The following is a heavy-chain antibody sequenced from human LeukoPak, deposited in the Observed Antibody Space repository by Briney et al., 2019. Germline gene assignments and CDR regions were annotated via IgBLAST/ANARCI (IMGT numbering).Heavy chain of an antibody. CDR1: GGSISSYY. Sequence: SETLSLTCTVSGGSISSYYWSWIRQPPGKGLEWIGYIYYSGSTNYNPSLKSRVTISVETSKNEFSLKLRSVTAADTAMYYCARLSYDSSDFHYMDVWGKGTTVTISS. J-gene: IGHJ6*03. CDR2: IYYSGST. D-gene: IGHD3-22*01. CDR3: ARLSYDSSDFHYMDV. V-gene: IGHV4-59*01.